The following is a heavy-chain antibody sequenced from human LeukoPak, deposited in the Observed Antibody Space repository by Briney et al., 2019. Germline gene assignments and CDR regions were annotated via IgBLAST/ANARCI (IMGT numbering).Heavy chain of an antibody. V-gene: IGHV3-7*01. Sequence: GGSLRLSCAASGFTFSNHWMSWVRQAPGKGLEWVANVKEDGTTKQYVDSVKGRFTISRDNAKNSLYLQMDSLRAEDTAVYYCVSQEVVPHWGQGTLVSVSS. CDR1: GFTFSNHW. J-gene: IGHJ4*02. D-gene: IGHD2-15*01. CDR2: VKEDGTTK. CDR3: VSQEVVPH.